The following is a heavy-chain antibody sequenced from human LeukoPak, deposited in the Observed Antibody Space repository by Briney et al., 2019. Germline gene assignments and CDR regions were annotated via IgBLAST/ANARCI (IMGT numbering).Heavy chain of an antibody. CDR3: ATDQDIVGS. CDR2: INPSGGST. V-gene: IGHV1-46*01. Sequence: APVKVSCKASGYTFTAYYIHWVRQAPGQGLEWMGKINPSGGSTSYAQKFQGRVTMTGDTSTDTAYMELSSLRSEDTAVYYCATDQDIVGSWDQGTLVTVSS. CDR1: GYTFTAYY. J-gene: IGHJ4*02. D-gene: IGHD5-12*01.